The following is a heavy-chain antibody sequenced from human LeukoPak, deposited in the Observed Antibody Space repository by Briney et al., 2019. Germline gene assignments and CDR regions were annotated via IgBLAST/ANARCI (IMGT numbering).Heavy chain of an antibody. J-gene: IGHJ4*02. CDR1: GFTFSSYA. D-gene: IGHD3-22*01. CDR3: ARGVDYYDSSGTIDY. V-gene: IGHV3-33*01. Sequence: GGPLRLSCAASGFTFSSYAMHWVRQAPGKGLEWVAVVWYDGSKTYSADSVKGRITISRDDSKNTLYLQMNSLRAEDTAVYYCARGVDYYDSSGTIDYWGQGTLVTVSS. CDR2: VWYDGSKT.